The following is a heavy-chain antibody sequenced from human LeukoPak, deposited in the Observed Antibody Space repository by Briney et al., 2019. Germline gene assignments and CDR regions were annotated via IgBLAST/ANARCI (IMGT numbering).Heavy chain of an antibody. J-gene: IGHJ6*02. V-gene: IGHV3-23*01. Sequence: PGGSLRLSCAASGFTFSSYAMSWVRQAPGKGLEWVSAISGNGGSTYYADSVKGRFTTSRDNSKNTLYLQMNSLRAEDTAVYYCARAITGNRYYYGMDVWGQGTTVTVSS. CDR1: GFTFSSYA. D-gene: IGHD1-20*01. CDR2: ISGNGGST. CDR3: ARAITGNRYYYGMDV.